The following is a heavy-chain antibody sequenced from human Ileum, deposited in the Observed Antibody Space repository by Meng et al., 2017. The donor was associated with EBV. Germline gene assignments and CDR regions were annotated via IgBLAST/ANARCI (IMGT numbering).Heavy chain of an antibody. Sequence: QVQLPGAGPGLVKSSETPALTCVLSGGSISRRAWWGWFRQPPGKGLEWIGETYASGSTNDSPSLKSRVHISLDKSKNQLSLKRTSVTAADTAVYYCASNGAFSLDHWGQGTLVTVSS. D-gene: IGHD2-8*01. V-gene: IGHV4-4*02. CDR2: TYASGST. J-gene: IGHJ4*02. CDR3: ASNGAFSLDH. CDR1: GGSISRRAW.